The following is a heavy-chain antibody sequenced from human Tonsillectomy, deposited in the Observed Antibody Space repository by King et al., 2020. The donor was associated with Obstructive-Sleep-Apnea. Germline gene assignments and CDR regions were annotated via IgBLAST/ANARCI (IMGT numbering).Heavy chain of an antibody. V-gene: IGHV3-23*04. CDR3: ALTSGNYYFFDY. J-gene: IGHJ4*02. Sequence: VQLVESGGGLVQPGGSLRLSCAASGFTFSSYAMSWVRQAPGKGLEWVSVISSRGDSTYYADSVKGRFTISRDNSKNTLYLQMNSLRAEDTAVYYCALTSGNYYFFDYRGQGTLVTVSS. D-gene: IGHD1-26*01. CDR2: ISSRGDST. CDR1: GFTFSSYA.